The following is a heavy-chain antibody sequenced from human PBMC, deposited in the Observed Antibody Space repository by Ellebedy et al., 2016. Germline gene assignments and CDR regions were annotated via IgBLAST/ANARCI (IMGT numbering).Heavy chain of an antibody. V-gene: IGHV3-7*03. CDR2: TDTQGTEK. J-gene: IGHJ5*02. CDR3: ARDFGNSSGWYGFDP. Sequence: GGSLRLSCEASGFTFSFDWMSWARHAPGKGLEWVANTDTQGTEKHYVDSVKGRFTISRDNAKNSLFLQMNSLRAEDTAVYYCARDFGNSSGWYGFDPWGQGTLVTVSS. CDR1: GFTFSFDW. D-gene: IGHD6-19*01.